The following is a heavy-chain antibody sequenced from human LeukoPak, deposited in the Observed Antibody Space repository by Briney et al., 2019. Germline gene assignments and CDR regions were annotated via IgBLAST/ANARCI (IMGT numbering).Heavy chain of an antibody. V-gene: IGHV3-53*01. CDR2: IYSGGST. J-gene: IGHJ5*02. CDR1: GFTVSSNY. CDR3: ARAYDSSGYYHL. D-gene: IGHD3-22*01. Sequence: GGSLRLSCAAYGFTVSSNYMSWVRQTPGKGLEWVSVIYSGGSTYYADSVKGRFTISRDNSKNTLYLQMNSLRAEDTAVYYCARAYDSSGYYHLWGQGTLVTVSS.